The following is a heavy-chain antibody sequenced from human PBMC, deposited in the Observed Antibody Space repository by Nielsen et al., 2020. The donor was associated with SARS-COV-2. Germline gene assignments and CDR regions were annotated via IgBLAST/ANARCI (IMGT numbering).Heavy chain of an antibody. D-gene: IGHD3-10*01. CDR1: GDSISEYY. Sequence: SETLSLTCSVSGDSISEYYRPWIRQSPGKELEWLGYICYTGTTDYNPSLRNRVSISIDTSKKQLSLTVRSVTAADTAVYYCARHSPTAGEPHAFDFWGRGTMVTVSS. CDR3: ARHSPTAGEPHAFDF. CDR2: ICYTGTT. J-gene: IGHJ3*01. V-gene: IGHV4-59*08.